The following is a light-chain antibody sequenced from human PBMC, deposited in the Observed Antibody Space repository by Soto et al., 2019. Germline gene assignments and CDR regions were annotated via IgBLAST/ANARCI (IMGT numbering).Light chain of an antibody. CDR1: QSVSSY. J-gene: IGKJ4*01. V-gene: IGKV3-11*01. CDR2: DAS. Sequence: EIVLTQSPATLSLSPGERATLSCRASQSVSSYLAWYQQKPGQAPRLLIYDASNSATGIPARFSGSGSGTDFTLTISSLEPEDFADYYCQQRSNLPLTFGGGTKVEIK. CDR3: QQRSNLPLT.